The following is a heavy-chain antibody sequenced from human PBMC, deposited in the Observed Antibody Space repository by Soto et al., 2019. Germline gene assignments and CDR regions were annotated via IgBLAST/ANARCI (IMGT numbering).Heavy chain of an antibody. D-gene: IGHD1-20*01. CDR1: GGTFSSYA. CDR3: ARDLTLKGAQHRAGFDY. V-gene: IGHV1-69*12. J-gene: IGHJ4*02. Sequence: QVQLVQSGAEVKKPGSSVKVSCKASGGTFSSYAISWVRQAPGQGLEWMGGIIPIFGTANYAQKFQGRVTITADESTSTAYMELSSLRSEDTAVYYCARDLTLKGAQHRAGFDYWGQGTLVTVSS. CDR2: IIPIFGTA.